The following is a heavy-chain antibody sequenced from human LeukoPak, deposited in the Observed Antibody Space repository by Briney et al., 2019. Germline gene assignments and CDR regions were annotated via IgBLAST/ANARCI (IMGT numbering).Heavy chain of an antibody. V-gene: IGHV1-69*13. D-gene: IGHD3-3*01. CDR2: IIPISGTA. J-gene: IGHJ4*02. Sequence: GASVKVSCKAYRGTFSNYAISWVRQAPGQGLEWIGGIIPISGTANYAQKFQGRVTISADESTSTAYMEMSSLRFEDTAVYYCARGPQSGHDFWSGYFDYWGQGTLVTVSS. CDR1: RGTFSNYA. CDR3: ARGPQSGHDFWSGYFDY.